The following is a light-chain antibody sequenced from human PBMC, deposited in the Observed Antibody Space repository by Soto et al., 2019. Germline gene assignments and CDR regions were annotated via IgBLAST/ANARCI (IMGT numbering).Light chain of an antibody. CDR3: NSQRSSGTRV. CDR2: EVS. J-gene: IGLJ1*01. Sequence: QSALTQPASVSGSPGQSITISCTGTSSDVGGYNYVSWYQQYSGKAPKLTIYEVSNRPSGVSNRFSGSKSGYTASLTISGLQAEDEADYYCNSQRSSGTRVFGTGTKLTVL. CDR1: SSDVGGYNY. V-gene: IGLV2-14*01.